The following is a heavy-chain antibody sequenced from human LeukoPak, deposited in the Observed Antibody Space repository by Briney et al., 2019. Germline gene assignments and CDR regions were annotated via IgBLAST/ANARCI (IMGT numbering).Heavy chain of an antibody. CDR3: ARVVAVAGRDDAFDI. J-gene: IGHJ3*02. Sequence: PSETLSLTCAVYGGSFSGYYWSWIRQPPGKGLEWIGEINHSGSTNYNPSLKSRVTISVDKSKNQFSLKLSSVTAADTAVYYCARVVAVAGRDDAFDIWGQGTMVTVSS. V-gene: IGHV4-34*01. CDR2: INHSGST. CDR1: GGSFSGYY. D-gene: IGHD6-19*01.